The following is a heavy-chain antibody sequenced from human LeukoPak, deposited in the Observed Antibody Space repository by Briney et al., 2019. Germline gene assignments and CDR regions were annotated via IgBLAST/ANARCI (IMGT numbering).Heavy chain of an antibody. J-gene: IGHJ4*02. Sequence: PGGSLRLSCAASGFTFSSYWMHWVRQAPGKGLVWVSRINSDGSSTSYADSVKGRFTISRDNAKNTLYLQMNSLRAEDTAVHYCARDSEHSSSSPPFDYWGQGTLVTVSS. V-gene: IGHV3-74*01. CDR2: INSDGSST. CDR1: GFTFSSYW. CDR3: ARDSEHSSSSPPFDY. D-gene: IGHD6-6*01.